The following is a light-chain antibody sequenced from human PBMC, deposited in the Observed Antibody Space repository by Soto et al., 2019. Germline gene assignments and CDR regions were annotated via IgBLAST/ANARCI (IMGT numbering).Light chain of an antibody. Sequence: VLTQPPSVSGSPGQSVTISCTGTSTDFVSYNRVSWYQQPPGTAPKLIIYEASNRPSGVPDRFSGSKSGNTASLTISGLQAADEADYYCSLYTSENTYVFGTGTKV. CDR2: EAS. V-gene: IGLV2-18*01. J-gene: IGLJ1*01. CDR1: STDFVSYNR. CDR3: SLYTSENTYV.